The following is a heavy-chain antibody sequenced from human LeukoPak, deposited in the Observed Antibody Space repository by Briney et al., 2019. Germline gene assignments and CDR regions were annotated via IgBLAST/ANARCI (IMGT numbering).Heavy chain of an antibody. CDR1: GGSISRYY. CDR2: IYYSGST. J-gene: IGHJ5*02. CDR3: ARLGQQLGWFDP. V-gene: IGHV4-59*01. Sequence: SETLSLICTVSGGSISRYYWSWIRQPPGKGLEWIGYIYYSGSTNYNPSLKSRVTISVDTSKNQFSLKLSSVTAADTAVYYCARLGQQLGWFDPWGQGTLVTVSS. D-gene: IGHD6-13*01.